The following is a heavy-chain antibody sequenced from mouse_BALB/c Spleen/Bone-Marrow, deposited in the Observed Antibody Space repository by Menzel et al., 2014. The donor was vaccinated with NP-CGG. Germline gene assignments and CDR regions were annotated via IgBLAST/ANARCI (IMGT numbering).Heavy chain of an antibody. V-gene: IGHV5-12-1*01. CDR2: ISSGGGST. D-gene: IGHD1-1*01. Sequence: VHLVESGGGLVKPGGSLKLSCAASGFAFSSYDMSWVRQTPEKRLEWVAYISSGGGSTYYSDTVKGRFTISRDNAKNTLYLQMSSLKSEDTAMYYCARQILRGFAYWGQGTLVTVSA. J-gene: IGHJ3*01. CDR1: GFAFSSYD. CDR3: ARQILRGFAY.